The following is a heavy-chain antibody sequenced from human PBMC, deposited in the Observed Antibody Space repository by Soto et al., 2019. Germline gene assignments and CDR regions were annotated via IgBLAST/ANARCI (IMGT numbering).Heavy chain of an antibody. Sequence: QVQLVQSGAEVKKPGSSVKVSCKASGGTFSSYAISWVRQAPGQGLEWMGGIIPIFGTANYAQKFQGRVTITADESTSTAYMKLSRLRSEDPAVYYCARLPVADLDRDYWGQGTLVTVSS. CDR2: IIPIFGTA. CDR1: GGTFSSYA. J-gene: IGHJ4*02. V-gene: IGHV1-69*12. CDR3: ARLPVADLDRDY. D-gene: IGHD6-19*01.